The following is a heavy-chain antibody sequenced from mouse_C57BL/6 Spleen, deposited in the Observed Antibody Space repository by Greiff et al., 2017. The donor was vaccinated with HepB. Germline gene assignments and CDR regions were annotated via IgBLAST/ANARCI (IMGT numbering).Heavy chain of an antibody. CDR3: ARSYYGSSNWFAY. CDR1: GYTFTDYN. V-gene: IGHV1-18*01. CDR2: INPNNGGT. J-gene: IGHJ3*01. D-gene: IGHD1-1*01. Sequence: EVQLQQSGPELVKPGASVKIPCKASGYTFTDYNMDWVKQSPGKSLEWIGDINPNNGGTIYNQKVKGKATLTVDKSSSTAYMELRSMTSDDSAVYYCARSYYGSSNWFAYWGQGTLVTVSA.